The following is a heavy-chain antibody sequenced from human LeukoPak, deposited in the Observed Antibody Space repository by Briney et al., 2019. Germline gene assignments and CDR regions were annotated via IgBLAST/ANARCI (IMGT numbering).Heavy chain of an antibody. J-gene: IGHJ4*02. CDR1: GFTFSSYS. V-gene: IGHV3-21*01. D-gene: IGHD6-13*01. Sequence: XGSLRLSCAASGFTFSSYSMNWVRQAPGKGLEWVSSISSSSSYIYYADSVKGRFTISRDNAKNSLYLQMNSLRAEDTAVYYCAGAGYSSSWFFYYWGQGTLVTVSS. CDR2: ISSSSSYI. CDR3: AGAGYSSSWFFYY.